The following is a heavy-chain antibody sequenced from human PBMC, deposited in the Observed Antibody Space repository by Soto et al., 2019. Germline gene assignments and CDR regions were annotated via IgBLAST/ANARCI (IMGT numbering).Heavy chain of an antibody. CDR2: ISSSSSTI. Sequence: EVQLVESGGGLVQPGGSLRLSCAASGFTFSSYSMNWVRQAPGKGLEWVSYISSSSSTIYYADSVKGRFTISRDNAKNSLYLQMNSLRDEDTAVYYCASRYSSSSWWGYYYYGMDVWGQGTTVTVSS. CDR1: GFTFSSYS. V-gene: IGHV3-48*02. D-gene: IGHD6-6*01. CDR3: ASRYSSSSWWGYYYYGMDV. J-gene: IGHJ6*02.